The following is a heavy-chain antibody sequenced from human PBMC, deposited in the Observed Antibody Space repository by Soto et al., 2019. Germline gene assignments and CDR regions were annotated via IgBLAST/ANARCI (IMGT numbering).Heavy chain of an antibody. CDR3: ANGKSGGYPYGAYIDY. V-gene: IGHV1-69*02. CDR2: VIPMLGRT. CDR1: GGTFTDYT. J-gene: IGHJ4*02. D-gene: IGHD5-18*01. Sequence: HVQLEQSGAEAKMPGSSVKVSCKASGGTFTDYTFSWVRQAPGQGLEWMGRVIPMLGRTNYTQSFQGRITITADKTTSTVYMELSCLRPEDTAVYFCANGKSGGYPYGAYIDYWGKATPVTVSS.